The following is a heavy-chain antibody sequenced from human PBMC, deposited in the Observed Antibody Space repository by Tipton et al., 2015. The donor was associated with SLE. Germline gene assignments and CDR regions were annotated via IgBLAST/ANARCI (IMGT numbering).Heavy chain of an antibody. CDR2: IILVLGMP. CDR3: ASERDPAVAGPVDY. V-gene: IGHV1-69*09. CDR1: GGTLSSQT. J-gene: IGHJ4*02. Sequence: QVQLVQSGAEVKKPGSSVKVSCKASGGTLSSQTISWVRQAPGQGLEWVGRIILVLGMPNYAENFQGRAKLTADRSTSAAYMELTSLRSEDTAVYFCASERDPAVAGPVDYWGQGTLVAVSS. D-gene: IGHD6-19*01.